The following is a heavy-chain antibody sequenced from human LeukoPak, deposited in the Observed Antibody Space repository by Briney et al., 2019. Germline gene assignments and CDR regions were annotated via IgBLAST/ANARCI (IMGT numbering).Heavy chain of an antibody. CDR2: ISSNSNYI. CDR3: TKGTPADY. D-gene: IGHD1-14*01. J-gene: IGHJ4*02. Sequence: KPGGTLRLSCAASGFTISSYSRNWVRQAPGKGLEWVSSISSNSNYIYYAASVKCRFTVSRDNAENSLYPQLNSLRAEVTAVYYCTKGTPADYWGQGTLVTVSS. CDR1: GFTISSYS. V-gene: IGHV3-21*06.